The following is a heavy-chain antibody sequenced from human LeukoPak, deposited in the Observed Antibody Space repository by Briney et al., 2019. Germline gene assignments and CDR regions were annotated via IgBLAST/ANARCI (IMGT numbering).Heavy chain of an antibody. Sequence: GGSLRLSCAASGFTFSSYEMNWVRQAPGKGPEWVSYISSSGSTIYYADSVKGRFTISRDNAKNSLYLQMNSLRAEETAVYYCAELGITMIGGVWGKGTTVTISS. CDR2: ISSSGSTI. J-gene: IGHJ6*04. V-gene: IGHV3-48*03. CDR3: AELGITMIGGV. D-gene: IGHD3-10*02. CDR1: GFTFSSYE.